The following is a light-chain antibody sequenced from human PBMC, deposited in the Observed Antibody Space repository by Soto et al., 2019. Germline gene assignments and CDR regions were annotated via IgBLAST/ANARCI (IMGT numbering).Light chain of an antibody. V-gene: IGKV3-20*01. CDR2: GAS. J-gene: IGKJ1*01. Sequence: EIVLTQSPGTLSLSPGERATLSCRASQSISSSYLAWYQQKPGQAPRLLIYGASSRATGIPDRFSGSGSGTDFTLTIIRLEPEDFAVYYCQQYGSSRWTFGQGPKVEIK. CDR3: QQYGSSRWT. CDR1: QSISSSY.